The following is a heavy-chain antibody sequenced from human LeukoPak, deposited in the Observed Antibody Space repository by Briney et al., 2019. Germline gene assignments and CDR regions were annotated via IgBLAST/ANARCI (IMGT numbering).Heavy chain of an antibody. J-gene: IGHJ5*02. Sequence: SVTLSLTCTVSGGSISSYYWSWIRKPPGKGLEWIGYISYSGSTNFNPSLKRRGTISVATSKNQFSLKLSSVTAADTTVYYCAREGTAGTNLNWFDPWGQGTLVTVSS. CDR1: GGSISSYY. CDR3: AREGTAGTNLNWFDP. V-gene: IGHV4-59*01. CDR2: ISYSGST. D-gene: IGHD1-1*01.